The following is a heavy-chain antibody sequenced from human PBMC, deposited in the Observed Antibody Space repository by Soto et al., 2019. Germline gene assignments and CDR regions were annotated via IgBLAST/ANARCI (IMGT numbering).Heavy chain of an antibody. CDR1: GGSISSGDYY. CDR3: ARARGARYFAY. CDR2: IYYSGST. J-gene: IGHJ4*02. Sequence: SETLSLTCTVSGGSISSGDYYWSWIRQPPGKGLEWIGYIYYSGSTYYNPSLKSRVTISVDTSKNQFSLKLSSVTAADTAVYYCARARGARYFAYWGQGTLVTVS. V-gene: IGHV4-30-4*01. D-gene: IGHD2-15*01.